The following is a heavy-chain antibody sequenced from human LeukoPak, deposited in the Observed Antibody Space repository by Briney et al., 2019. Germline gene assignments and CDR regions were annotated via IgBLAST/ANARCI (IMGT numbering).Heavy chain of an antibody. CDR3: ARGYYYYYMDV. J-gene: IGHJ6*03. V-gene: IGHV4-59*01. Sequence: SETLSLTCTVSGGSISNYYWSWIRQPPGKGLEWIGYIYYTGSTYYNPSLKSRATISFDTSKNQFSLKLSSVTAADTAVYYCARGYYYYYMDVWGKGTTDTVSS. CDR2: IYYTGST. CDR1: GGSISNYY.